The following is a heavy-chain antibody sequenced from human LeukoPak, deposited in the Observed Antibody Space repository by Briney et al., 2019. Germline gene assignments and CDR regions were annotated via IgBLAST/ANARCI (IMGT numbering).Heavy chain of an antibody. V-gene: IGHV4-59*01. Sequence: SETLSLTCTVSGGYISGYYWSWIRQPPGKGLEWIGYIYYSGSTNYNPSLKSRVTVSVDTSKNQFSLKLSSVTAADTAVYYCAQQCSGSYEPCFDYWGQGTLVTVSS. CDR2: IYYSGST. D-gene: IGHD1-26*01. CDR3: AQQCSGSYEPCFDY. J-gene: IGHJ4*02. CDR1: GGYISGYY.